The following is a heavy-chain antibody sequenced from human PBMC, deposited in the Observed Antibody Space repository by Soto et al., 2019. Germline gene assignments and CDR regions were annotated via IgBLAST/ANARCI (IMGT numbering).Heavy chain of an antibody. CDR3: ARAKTELTAMVTPGYYYYGMDV. D-gene: IGHD5-18*01. CDR2: IIPIFGTA. J-gene: IGHJ6*02. Sequence: PGASVKVSCKASGGTFSSYAISWVRQAPGQGLEWMGGIIPIFGTANYAQKFQGRVTITADESTGTAYMELSSLRSEDTAVYYCARAKTELTAMVTPGYYYYGMDVWGQGTTVTVSS. CDR1: GGTFSSYA. V-gene: IGHV1-69*13.